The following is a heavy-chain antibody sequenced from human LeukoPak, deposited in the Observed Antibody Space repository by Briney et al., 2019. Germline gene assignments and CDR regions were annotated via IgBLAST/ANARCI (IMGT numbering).Heavy chain of an antibody. CDR3: ALSYDSSGYYHDAFDI. V-gene: IGHV5-51*01. Sequence: GDSLKISCKGSGYSFASYWIGWVRQMPGKGLEWMGFIYPGDSDTTYSPSFQGQVTISVDKSISTAYLQWSSLKASDTAMYYCALSYDSSGYYHDAFDIWGQGTMVTVSS. CDR2: IYPGDSDT. CDR1: GYSFASYW. J-gene: IGHJ3*02. D-gene: IGHD3-22*01.